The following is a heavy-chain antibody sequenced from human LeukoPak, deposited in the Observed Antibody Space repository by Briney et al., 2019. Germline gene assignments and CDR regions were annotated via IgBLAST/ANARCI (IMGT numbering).Heavy chain of an antibody. V-gene: IGHV5-51*01. CDR3: ARHEISDCSSTSCYRGTGFDP. J-gene: IGHJ5*02. CDR1: GYSFTSYW. CDR2: IYPGDSDT. D-gene: IGHD2-2*02. Sequence: GESLRISCKGSGYSFTSYWIGWVRQMPGKGLEWMGIIYPGDSDTRYSPPFQGQVTISADKSISTAYLQWSSLKASDTAMYYCARHEISDCSSTSCYRGTGFDPWGQGTLVTVSS.